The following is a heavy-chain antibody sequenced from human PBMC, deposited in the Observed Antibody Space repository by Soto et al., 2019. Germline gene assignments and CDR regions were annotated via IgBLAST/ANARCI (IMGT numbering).Heavy chain of an antibody. CDR1: GFTFSSYA. D-gene: IGHD6-19*01. Sequence: GGSLRLSCAASGFTFSSYAMHWVRQAPGKGLEWVAVISYDGSNKYYADSVKGRFTISRDNAKNTLYLQMNSLRAEDTAVYYCARQFRAVAGGMDVWGQGTTVTVSS. CDR2: ISYDGSNK. V-gene: IGHV3-30-3*01. J-gene: IGHJ6*02. CDR3: ARQFRAVAGGMDV.